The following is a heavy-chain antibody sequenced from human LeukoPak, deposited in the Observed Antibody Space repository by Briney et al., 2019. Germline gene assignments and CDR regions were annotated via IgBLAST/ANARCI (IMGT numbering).Heavy chain of an antibody. CDR2: IIPIVGTA. CDR1: GGTFSSYA. D-gene: IGHD3-10*01. V-gene: IGHV1-69*06. Sequence: SVKVSCKASGGTFSSYAISWVRQAPGQGLEWMGGIIPIVGTANYAQKFQGRVTITADKSTSTAYMELSSLRAEDTAVYYCAKDYRLWFGELFPAVQLHMDVWGKGTTVTISS. CDR3: AKDYRLWFGELFPAVQLHMDV. J-gene: IGHJ6*03.